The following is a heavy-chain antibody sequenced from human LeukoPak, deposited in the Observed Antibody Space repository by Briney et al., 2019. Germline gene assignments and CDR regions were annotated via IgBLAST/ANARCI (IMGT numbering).Heavy chain of an antibody. J-gene: IGHJ4*02. Sequence: SETLSLTCAVSGGSISSYYWTWIRQPPGKGLEWIGYTYYSGITNYNPSLNSRVTISIDRSKNQFSPKLSSVTAADTAVYYCARAPFFDFWTGYYFDYWGQGTLVTVSS. CDR2: TYYSGIT. V-gene: IGHV4-59*01. D-gene: IGHD3/OR15-3a*01. CDR1: GGSISSYY. CDR3: ARAPFFDFWTGYYFDY.